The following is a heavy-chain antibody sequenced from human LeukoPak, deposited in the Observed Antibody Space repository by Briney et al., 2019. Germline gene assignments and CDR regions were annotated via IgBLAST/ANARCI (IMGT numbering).Heavy chain of an antibody. V-gene: IGHV4-39*07. J-gene: IGHJ3*02. D-gene: IGHD3-10*01. Sequence: SETLSLTCTVSGGSISSSSYYWGWIRQPPGKGLEWIGNIYYTGSTYYNPSLKSRVTISVDTSKNQFSLKLSSVTAADTAVYYCARGQLWFGEFRDAFHIWGQGTMVTVSS. CDR2: IYYTGST. CDR1: GGSISSSSYY. CDR3: ARGQLWFGEFRDAFHI.